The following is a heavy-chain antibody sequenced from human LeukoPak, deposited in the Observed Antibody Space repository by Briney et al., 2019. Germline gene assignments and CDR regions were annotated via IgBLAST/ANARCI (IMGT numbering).Heavy chain of an antibody. D-gene: IGHD2-21*02. CDR1: GYTFTSYY. CDR3: AREDSSYCGGDCYSRYFQH. Sequence: ASVKVSRKASGYTFTSYYMHWVRQAPGQGLEWMGIINPSGGSTSYAQKFQGRVTMTRDTSTSTVYMELSSLRSEDTAVYYCAREDSSYCGGDCYSRYFQHWGQGTLVTVSS. CDR2: INPSGGST. J-gene: IGHJ1*01. V-gene: IGHV1-46*01.